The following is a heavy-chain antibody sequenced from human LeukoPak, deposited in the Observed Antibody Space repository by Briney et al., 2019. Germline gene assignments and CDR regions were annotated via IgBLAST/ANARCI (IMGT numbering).Heavy chain of an antibody. J-gene: IGHJ6*03. D-gene: IGHD3-22*01. V-gene: IGHV3-74*01. CDR2: INSDGSST. Sequence: GGSLRLSCAASRFTFSTYWMHWVRQAPGKGLVWVSRINSDGSSTGYADSVKGRFTISRDNAKNSLYLQMNSLRAEDTAVYYCAKARYYYDRSGYYQSTTGYYYMDVWGKGTTVIVSS. CDR3: AKARYYYDRSGYYQSTTGYYYMDV. CDR1: RFTFSTYW.